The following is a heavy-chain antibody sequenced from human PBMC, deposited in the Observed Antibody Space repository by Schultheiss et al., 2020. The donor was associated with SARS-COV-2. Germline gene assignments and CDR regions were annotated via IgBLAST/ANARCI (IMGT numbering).Heavy chain of an antibody. CDR1: GFTVSSNY. V-gene: IGHV3-53*05. Sequence: GGSLRLSCAASGFTVSSNYMSWVRQAPGKGLEWVSVIYSGGSTYYADSVKGRFTISRDNSKNTLYLQMNSLRAEDTAVYYCARNAGRRYPFDYWGQGTLVTVSS. D-gene: IGHD1-1*01. CDR3: ARNAGRRYPFDY. J-gene: IGHJ4*02. CDR2: IYSGGST.